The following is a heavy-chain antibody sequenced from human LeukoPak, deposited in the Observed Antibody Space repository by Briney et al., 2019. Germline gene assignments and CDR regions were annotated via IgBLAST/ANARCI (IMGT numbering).Heavy chain of an antibody. D-gene: IGHD6-13*01. CDR2: IYYSGST. J-gene: IGHJ4*02. Sequence: PSETLSLTCTVSGGSISSYYWSWIRQPPGKGLEWIGYIYYSGSTNYNPSLKGRVTISVDTSKNQFSLKLSSVTAADTAVYYCATFVRIAAAGTFDYWGQGTLVTVSS. V-gene: IGHV4-59*01. CDR1: GGSISSYY. CDR3: ATFVRIAAAGTFDY.